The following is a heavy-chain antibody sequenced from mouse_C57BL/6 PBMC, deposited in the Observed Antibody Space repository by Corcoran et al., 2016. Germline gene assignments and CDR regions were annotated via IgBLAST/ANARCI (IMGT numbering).Heavy chain of an antibody. Sequence: EVQRQQSGPELVKPGASVKIPCKASGYTFTDYNMDWVKQSHGKSLEWIGDINPNNGGTIYNQKFKGKATLTVDKSSSTAYMELRSLTSEDTAVYYCARGGAQATLAWFAYWGQATLVTVSA. CDR1: GYTFTDYN. CDR2: INPNNGGT. J-gene: IGHJ3*01. V-gene: IGHV1-18*01. CDR3: ARGGAQATLAWFAY. D-gene: IGHD3-2*02.